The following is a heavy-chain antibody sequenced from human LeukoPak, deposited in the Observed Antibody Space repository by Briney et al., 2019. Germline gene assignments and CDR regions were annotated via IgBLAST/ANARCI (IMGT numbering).Heavy chain of an antibody. D-gene: IGHD6-13*01. J-gene: IGHJ4*02. CDR3: ARSQYSSILYYFDY. CDR1: GYSFTSYW. V-gene: IGHV5-51*01. Sequence: GESLKISCKGSGYSFTSYWIGWVRQMPGKGLEWMWIIYPGDSDTTYSPSFQGQVTISADKSISTAYLQWSSLKASDTAMYYCARSQYSSILYYFDYWGQGTLVTVSS. CDR2: IYPGDSDT.